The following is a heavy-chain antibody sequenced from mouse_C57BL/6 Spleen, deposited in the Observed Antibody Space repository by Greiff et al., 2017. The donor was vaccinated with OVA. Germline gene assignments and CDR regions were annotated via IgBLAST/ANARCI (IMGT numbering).Heavy chain of an antibody. CDR3: TRERLPYAIDY. Sequence: EVHLVESGAGLVKPGGSLKLSCAASGFTFSSYAMSWVRQTPEKRLEWVAYICSGGDYISYADTVKGRFTIYRDNARNTLYLQMSSLKSEDTAMYYCTRERLPYAIDYWGQGTSVTVSS. D-gene: IGHD5-5*01. CDR2: ICSGGDYI. J-gene: IGHJ4*01. CDR1: GFTFSSYA. V-gene: IGHV5-9-1*02.